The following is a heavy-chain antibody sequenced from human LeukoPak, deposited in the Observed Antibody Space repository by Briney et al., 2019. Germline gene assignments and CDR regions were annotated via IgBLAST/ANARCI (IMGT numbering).Heavy chain of an antibody. CDR1: GFTFSSYS. D-gene: IGHD6-25*01. CDR3: AREMGVAAASYFFDY. V-gene: IGHV3-48*02. Sequence: QPGGSLRLSCAASGFTFSSYSMNWVRQAPGKGLEWVSYISGTSNTIYYADSVKGRFTISRDNAKNSLYLQMNSLRDEDTAVYYCAREMGVAAASYFFDYWGQGTLVTVSS. CDR2: ISGTSNTI. J-gene: IGHJ4*02.